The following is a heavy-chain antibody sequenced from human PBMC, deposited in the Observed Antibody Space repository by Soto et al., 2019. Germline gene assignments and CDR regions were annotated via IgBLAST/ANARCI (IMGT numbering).Heavy chain of an antibody. CDR1: GGSISSVYDC. J-gene: IGHJ4*02. D-gene: IGHD7-27*01. CDR3: ARGPSGDKVDV. CDR2: ISSGGST. V-gene: IGHV4-30-4*01. Sequence: QVQLQESGPILVKPSQTLSLTCTVSGGSISSVYDCWSWIRQSPDKGLEWIGHISSGGSTYNNPSLTSRVTISVDTSKNQFSLQLRSVTAADTAVYYCARGPSGDKVDVWGQGTLVTVSS.